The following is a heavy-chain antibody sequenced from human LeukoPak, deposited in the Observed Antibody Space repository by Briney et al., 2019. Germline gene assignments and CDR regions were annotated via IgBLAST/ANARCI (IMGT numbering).Heavy chain of an antibody. D-gene: IGHD3-10*01. Sequence: GGSLRLSCAASGFTFRNYDMHWVRQVTGKGLEWVSAIGRGGDTYYAGSVKGRFTISRENAKNSLFLEMNSLRVGDTAIYYCTRGGEGFDPWGQGTLVTVSS. CDR3: TRGGEGFDP. CDR2: IGRGGDT. CDR1: GFTFRNYD. V-gene: IGHV3-13*01. J-gene: IGHJ5*02.